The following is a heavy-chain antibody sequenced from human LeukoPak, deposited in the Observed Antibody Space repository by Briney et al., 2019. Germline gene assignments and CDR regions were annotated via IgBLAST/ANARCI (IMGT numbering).Heavy chain of an antibody. J-gene: IGHJ6*02. CDR1: GGTFSSYA. Sequence: ASVTVSCKASGGTFSSYAISWVRQAPGQGLEWMGGIIPIFGTANYAQKFQGRVTVTADESTSTAYMELSSLRSENTAVYYCAREKKQTYYYYGMDVWGQGTTVTVSS. CDR3: AREKKQTYYYYGMDV. V-gene: IGHV1-69*13. CDR2: IIPIFGTA.